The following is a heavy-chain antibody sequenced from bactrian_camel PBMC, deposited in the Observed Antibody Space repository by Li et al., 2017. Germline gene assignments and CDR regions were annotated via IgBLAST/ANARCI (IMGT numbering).Heavy chain of an antibody. CDR3: ALSSNNWAFDG. CDR2: DNGVGTT. CDR1: GFTFSNYA. V-gene: IGHV3S67*01. D-gene: IGHD8*01. J-gene: IGHJ4*01. Sequence: VQLVESGGGLVQPGGSLKLSCTASGFTFSNYAMSWVRQAPGKERDWVATDNGVGTTYYGDSVKRRFAISRDNAKNTVYLQMNSLKSEDTALYFCALSSNNWAFDGWGQGTQVTVS.